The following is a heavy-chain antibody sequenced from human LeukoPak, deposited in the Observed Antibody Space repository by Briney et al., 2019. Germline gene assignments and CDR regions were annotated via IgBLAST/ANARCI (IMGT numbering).Heavy chain of an antibody. Sequence: SETLSLTCTVSGGSISSGSYYWSWIRQPAGKGLEWIGRIYTSGSTNYNPSLKSRVTISVDTSKNQFSLKLSSVTAADTAVYYCASEIHRGYAFDIWGQGTMVTVSS. CDR1: GGSISSGSYY. CDR2: IYTSGST. J-gene: IGHJ3*02. CDR3: ASEIHRGYAFDI. V-gene: IGHV4-61*02.